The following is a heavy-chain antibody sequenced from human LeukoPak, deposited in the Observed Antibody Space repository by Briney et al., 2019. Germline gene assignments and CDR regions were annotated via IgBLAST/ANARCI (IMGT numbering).Heavy chain of an antibody. J-gene: IGHJ4*02. CDR3: ASVPSGAGTLLD. CDR1: GGSISSYY. Sequence: SETLSLTCTVSGGSISSYYWSWIRQPPGKGLQWIGYIYYSGSTNYNPSLKSRVTISVDTSKNQFSLKLSSVTAADTAMYYCASVPSGAGTLLDWGQGTLVSVSS. D-gene: IGHD1-1*01. CDR2: IYYSGST. V-gene: IGHV4-59*01.